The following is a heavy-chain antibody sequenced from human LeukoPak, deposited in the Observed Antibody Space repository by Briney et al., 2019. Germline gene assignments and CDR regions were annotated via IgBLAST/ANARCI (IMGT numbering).Heavy chain of an antibody. V-gene: IGHV4-30-2*01. J-gene: IGHJ4*02. Sequence: SETLSLTCAVSGGSISSGSYSWSWIRQPPGKGLEWIGYIYPRGSTYYNPSLKSRVILSLDKSANQFSLNLSSVTAADTAVYYCARFSPRAMGNYLDFWGQGTLVTASS. CDR2: IYPRGST. CDR3: ARFSPRAMGNYLDF. D-gene: IGHD7-27*01. CDR1: GGSISSGSYS.